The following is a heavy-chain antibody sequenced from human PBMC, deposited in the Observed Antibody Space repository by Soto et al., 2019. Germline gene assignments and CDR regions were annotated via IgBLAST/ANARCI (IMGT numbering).Heavy chain of an antibody. V-gene: IGHV3-7*01. Sequence: PGKGLEWVANIKQDGSEKYYVDSVKGRFTISRDNAKNSLDLQMNSLRAEDTAVYDCARDRDAFDIWGQGTMVTVSS. J-gene: IGHJ3*02. CDR2: IKQDGSEK. CDR3: ARDRDAFDI.